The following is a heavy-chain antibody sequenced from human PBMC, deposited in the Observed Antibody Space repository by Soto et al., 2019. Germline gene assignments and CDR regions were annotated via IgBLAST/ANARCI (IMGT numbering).Heavy chain of an antibody. J-gene: IGHJ4*02. D-gene: IGHD2-8*01. CDR1: GYSFTGYF. Sequence: QVQLVQSGAEVKKPGASVKVSCKASGYSFTGYFMHLVRQVPGQGLEWMGWTNTKSGVTKYPQKFQGCVIVPGATSMSTDYIVLTEQRSDDTAVYYFARAPVRLQLVYSDYCGQGTLVTVSS. CDR2: TNTKSGVT. CDR3: ARAPVRLQLVYSDY. V-gene: IGHV1-2*04.